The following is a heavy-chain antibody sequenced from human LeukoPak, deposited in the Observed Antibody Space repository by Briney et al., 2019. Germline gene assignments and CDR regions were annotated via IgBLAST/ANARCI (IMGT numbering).Heavy chain of an antibody. Sequence: GGSLRLSCAASGFTFSSYDMSWVRQAPGKGLEWVSVIYDGDKTYYADSVKGRFTISKDNSKNTLFLQMNSLRAEDMAVYYCARVRSRGVIIAAFDYWGQGTLVTVSS. J-gene: IGHJ4*02. CDR1: GFTFSSYD. V-gene: IGHV3-66*02. CDR3: ARVRSRGVIIAAFDY. D-gene: IGHD3-10*01. CDR2: IYDGDKT.